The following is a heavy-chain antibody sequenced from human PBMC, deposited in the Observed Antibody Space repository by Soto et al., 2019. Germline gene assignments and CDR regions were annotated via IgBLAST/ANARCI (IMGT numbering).Heavy chain of an antibody. J-gene: IGHJ6*02. V-gene: IGHV5-51*01. CDR2: IYPGDSDT. D-gene: IGHD6-19*01. CDR1: GYSFTIYW. Sequence: PGESLKISCKGSGYSFTIYWIGWVRQMPGKGLEWMGIIYPGDSDTRYSPSFQGQVTISADKSISTAYLQWSSLKASDTAMYYCARHASESGWDYYYGKDVWGQGTTVTVSS. CDR3: ARHASESGWDYYYGKDV.